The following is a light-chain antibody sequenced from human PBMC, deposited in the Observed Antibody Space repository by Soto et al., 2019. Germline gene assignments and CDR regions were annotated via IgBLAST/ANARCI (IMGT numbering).Light chain of an antibody. CDR2: DAS. CDR1: QSVSSY. CDR3: QQRGSWPPT. V-gene: IGKV3-11*01. J-gene: IGKJ2*01. Sequence: EIVLTQSPATLSLSPGERATLSCRASQSVSSYLAWYQQKPCQAPRLLIYDASKRATGIPARFSGSGSATDFTLTISSLEPEDFAVYYCQQRGSWPPTFGQGTKVEIK.